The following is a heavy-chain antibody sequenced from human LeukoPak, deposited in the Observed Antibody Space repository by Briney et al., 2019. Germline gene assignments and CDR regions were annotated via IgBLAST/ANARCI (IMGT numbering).Heavy chain of an antibody. CDR2: IIPIFGTA. J-gene: IGHJ4*02. D-gene: IGHD5-18*01. Sequence: SVKVSCKASGGTFSSYAISWVRQAPGQGLEWMGRIIPIFGTANYAQKFQGRVTITTDESTSTAYMELSSLRSEDTAVYYCARADTAMASFDYWGQGTLVTVSS. CDR3: ARADTAMASFDY. V-gene: IGHV1-69*05. CDR1: GGTFSSYA.